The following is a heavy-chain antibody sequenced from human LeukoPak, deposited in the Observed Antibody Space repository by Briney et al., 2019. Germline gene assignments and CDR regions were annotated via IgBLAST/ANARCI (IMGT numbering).Heavy chain of an antibody. Sequence: SETLSLTCTVSGGSISSSSYYWGWIRQPRGKGLEWIGSIYYSGSTYYNPSLKSRVTISVDTSKNQFSLKLSSVTAADTAVYYCARSTLYYYDSSGYYDYWGQGTLVTVSS. V-gene: IGHV4-39*01. J-gene: IGHJ4*02. D-gene: IGHD3-22*01. CDR1: GGSISSSSYY. CDR3: ARSTLYYYDSSGYYDY. CDR2: IYYSGST.